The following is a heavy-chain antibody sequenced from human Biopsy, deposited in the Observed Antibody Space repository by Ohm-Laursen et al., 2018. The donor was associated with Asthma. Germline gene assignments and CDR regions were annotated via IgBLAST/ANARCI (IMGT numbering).Heavy chain of an antibody. V-gene: IGHV1-18*01. CDR3: ARAVDYSHYYGIDV. D-gene: IGHD3-10*01. Sequence: ASVKVSCKTSGYTSNSAGITWVRQAPGQGIEWMGWISVYNGNTKVAQKLQDRVTMITDTSTSTAYMELRSLRSDDTAVYFCARAVDYSHYYGIDVWGQGTTVTVS. CDR2: ISVYNGNT. CDR1: GYTSNSAG. J-gene: IGHJ6*02.